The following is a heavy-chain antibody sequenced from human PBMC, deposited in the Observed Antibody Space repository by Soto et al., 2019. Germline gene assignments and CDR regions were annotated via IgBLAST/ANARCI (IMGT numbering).Heavy chain of an antibody. D-gene: IGHD3-22*01. CDR3: VGGYYFGDY. CDR2: ISSDGSNK. Sequence: QVQLVESGGGVVQPGRSLRLSCAASGFTFSSYGMHWVRQAPGKGLEWVAVISSDGSNKYYADSVKGRFTISRDNSNNTLYLQMNSLRADDTAVYYCVGGYYFGDYWGQGTLVTVSS. J-gene: IGHJ4*02. V-gene: IGHV3-30*03. CDR1: GFTFSSYG.